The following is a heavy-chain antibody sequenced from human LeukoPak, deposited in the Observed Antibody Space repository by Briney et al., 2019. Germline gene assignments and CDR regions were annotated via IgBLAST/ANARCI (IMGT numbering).Heavy chain of an antibody. CDR1: GGSISSYY. D-gene: IGHD6-19*01. V-gene: IGHV4-59*08. CDR3: AKQSVAGHAFDI. J-gene: IGHJ3*02. Sequence: SETLSLTCTVSGGSISSYYWSWIRQPPGKGLEWIGYIYYSGSTNYNPSLKSRVTISVDTSKNQFSLKLSSVTAAGTAVYYCAKQSVAGHAFDIWGQGTMVTVSS. CDR2: IYYSGST.